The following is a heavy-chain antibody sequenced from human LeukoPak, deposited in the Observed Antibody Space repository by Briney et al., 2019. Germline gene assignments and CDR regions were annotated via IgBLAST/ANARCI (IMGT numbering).Heavy chain of an antibody. Sequence: PSETLSLTCTVSGGSISSSSHYWGWIRQPPGKGLEWIGTTYYSGTTYYKSSLKSRLTISVDTSKNQFSLKLTSVTAADTAVYYCAGYPQGASPEYFQYWGQGTLVIVSS. CDR2: TYYSGTT. CDR1: GGSISSSSHY. D-gene: IGHD3-16*01. CDR3: AGYPQGASPEYFQY. V-gene: IGHV4-39*07. J-gene: IGHJ1*01.